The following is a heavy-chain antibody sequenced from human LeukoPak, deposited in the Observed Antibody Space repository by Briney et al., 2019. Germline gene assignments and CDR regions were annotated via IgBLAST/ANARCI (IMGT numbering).Heavy chain of an antibody. D-gene: IGHD1-1*01. CDR2: IYYSGST. CDR3: AGPVPSRLGWFDP. CDR1: GGSVSSSSYY. Sequence: SETLSLTCTVSGGSVSSSSYYWGWIRQPPGKGLEWIGNIYYSGSTYYSPSLKSRVTISVGTSKNQFSLKLSSGTAADTAVYSCAGPVPSRLGWFDPWGQGTLVTVSS. V-gene: IGHV4-39*01. J-gene: IGHJ5*02.